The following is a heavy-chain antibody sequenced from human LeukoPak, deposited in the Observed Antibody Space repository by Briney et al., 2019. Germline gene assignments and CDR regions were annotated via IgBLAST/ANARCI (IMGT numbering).Heavy chain of an antibody. CDR2: IYYSGST. Sequence: SESLSLTCTVPGGSRSSYYWSWIRQPPGKGLEGIGYIYYSGSTNYNPSLKSRVTISVDTSKNQFSLKLSSVTAADTAVYYCARDRGGASGRPYYYFDYWGQGTLVTVSS. D-gene: IGHD6-13*01. V-gene: IGHV4-59*01. CDR1: GGSRSSYY. CDR3: ARDRGGASGRPYYYFDY. J-gene: IGHJ4*02.